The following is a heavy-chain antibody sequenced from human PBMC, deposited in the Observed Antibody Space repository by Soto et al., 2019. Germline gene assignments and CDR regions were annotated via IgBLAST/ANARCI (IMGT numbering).Heavy chain of an antibody. V-gene: IGHV1-69*18. D-gene: IGHD3-16*01. Sequence: QVHLVQSGAEVRKPGSSVKVSCKTSGGTFSTYTIYWVRQAPGQGLEWMGRIIPLFGTTRYAQNFQDRVTITAEESTTTTYMELSSLRAEATALYYLAMRLDDRADAGLDVWGERTAVTVSA. CDR3: AMRLDDRADAGLDV. CDR1: GGTFSTYT. CDR2: IIPLFGTT. J-gene: IGHJ3*01.